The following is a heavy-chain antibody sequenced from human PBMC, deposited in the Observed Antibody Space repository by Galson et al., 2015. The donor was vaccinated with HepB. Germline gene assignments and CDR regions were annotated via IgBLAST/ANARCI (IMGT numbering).Heavy chain of an antibody. CDR1: GFTFSSYA. Sequence: SLRLSCAASGFTFSSYAMSWVRQAPGKGLEWVSAISGSGGSTYYADSVKGRFTISRDNSKNTLYLQMNSLRAEDTAVYYCAKDRTRFGELSRLFSWGQGTLVTVSS. CDR3: AKDRTRFGELSRLFS. D-gene: IGHD3-10*01. CDR2: ISGSGGST. V-gene: IGHV3-23*01. J-gene: IGHJ5*02.